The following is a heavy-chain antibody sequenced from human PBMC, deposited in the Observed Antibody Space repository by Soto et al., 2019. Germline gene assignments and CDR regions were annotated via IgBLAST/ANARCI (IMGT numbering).Heavy chain of an antibody. D-gene: IGHD2-2*01. CDR3: AKGGAQLLHYNWFDP. V-gene: IGHV3-23*01. J-gene: IGHJ5*02. CDR1: GFTFSSYA. Sequence: PGGSLRLSCAASGFTFSSYAMSWVRQAPGKGLERVSAISGSGGSTYYADSVKGRFTISRDNSKNTLYLQMNSLRAEDTAVYYCAKGGAQLLHYNWFDPWGQGTLVTVSS. CDR2: ISGSGGST.